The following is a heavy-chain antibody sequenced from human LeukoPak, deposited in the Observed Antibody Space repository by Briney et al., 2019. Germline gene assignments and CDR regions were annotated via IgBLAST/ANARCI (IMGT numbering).Heavy chain of an antibody. D-gene: IGHD5-24*01. J-gene: IGHJ4*02. Sequence: PSETLSLTCTVSGGSISAYYWSWIRQPPGKGLEWIGYISYSGSTKYNPSLKSRVTISVDTSKNQFSLNLSSVTAADTAVYYCARYGMATIQFFDYWGQGTLFTVSS. CDR2: ISYSGST. CDR3: ARYGMATIQFFDY. V-gene: IGHV4-59*01. CDR1: GGSISAYY.